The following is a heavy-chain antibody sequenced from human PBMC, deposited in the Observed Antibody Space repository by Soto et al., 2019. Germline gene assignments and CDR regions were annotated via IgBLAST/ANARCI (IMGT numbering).Heavy chain of an antibody. V-gene: IGHV4-34*01. CDR2: INHSGST. D-gene: IGHD5-12*01. Sequence: WETLCLTGAVYGGSFGGYYGSWIRQPPGKGLEWIGEINHSGSTNYNPSLKSRVTISVDTSKNQFSLKLSSVTAADTAVYYCARGFIVATIAQNYYYYYGMDVWGQGTTVTVSS. J-gene: IGHJ6*02. CDR3: ARGFIVATIAQNYYYYYGMDV. CDR1: GGSFGGYY.